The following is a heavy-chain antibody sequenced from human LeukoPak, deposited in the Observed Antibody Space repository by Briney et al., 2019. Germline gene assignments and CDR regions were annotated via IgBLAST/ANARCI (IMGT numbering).Heavy chain of an antibody. CDR2: IYYSGST. Sequence: SETLSLTCTVSGGSISSSSYYWGWIRQPPGKGLEWIGSIYYSGSTYYNPSLKSRVTISVDTSKNHFSLKLSSVTAADTAVYYCARRAPYSSSSYYYYYMDVWGKGTTVTVSS. J-gene: IGHJ6*03. CDR3: ARRAPYSSSSYYYYYMDV. CDR1: GGSISSSSYY. V-gene: IGHV4-39*02. D-gene: IGHD6-6*01.